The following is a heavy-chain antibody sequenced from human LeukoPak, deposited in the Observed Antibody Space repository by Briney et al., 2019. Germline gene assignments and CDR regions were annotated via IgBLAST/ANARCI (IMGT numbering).Heavy chain of an antibody. CDR2: IIPIFGTA. CDR3: ARDQLASVAAAHKAAPDAFDI. Sequence: SVKVSCKASGGTFSSYAISWVRQAPGQGLEWMGGIIPIFGTANYAQKFQGRVTITADESTSTAYMELSSLRSEDTAVYYCARDQLASVAAAHKAAPDAFDIWGQGTMVTVSS. J-gene: IGHJ3*02. CDR1: GGTFSSYA. V-gene: IGHV1-69*01. D-gene: IGHD6-13*01.